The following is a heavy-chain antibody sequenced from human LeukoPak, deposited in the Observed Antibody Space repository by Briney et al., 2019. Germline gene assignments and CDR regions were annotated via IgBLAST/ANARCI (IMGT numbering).Heavy chain of an antibody. CDR3: ARLPRLESLRVPAATPYFDY. D-gene: IGHD2-2*01. Sequence: GGSLRLSCAASGFTFSSYWMSWVCQAPGKGLEWVANIKQDGSEKYYVDSVKGRFTISRDNAKNSLYLQMNSLRAEDTAVYYCARLPRLESLRVPAATPYFDYWGQGTLVTVSS. CDR2: IKQDGSEK. CDR1: GFTFSSYW. V-gene: IGHV3-7*01. J-gene: IGHJ4*02.